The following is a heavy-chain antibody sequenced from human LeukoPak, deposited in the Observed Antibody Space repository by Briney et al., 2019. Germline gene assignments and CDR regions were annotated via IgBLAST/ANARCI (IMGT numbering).Heavy chain of an antibody. V-gene: IGHV3-30*18. CDR1: GFTFSSYG. Sequence: GGSLRLSCAAPGFTFSSYGMHWVRQAPGKGLEWVAVISYDGSNKYYADSVKGRFTISRDNSKNTLYLQMNSLRAEDTAVYYCAKDLVGASDYWGQGTLVTVSS. J-gene: IGHJ4*02. CDR2: ISYDGSNK. D-gene: IGHD1-26*01. CDR3: AKDLVGASDY.